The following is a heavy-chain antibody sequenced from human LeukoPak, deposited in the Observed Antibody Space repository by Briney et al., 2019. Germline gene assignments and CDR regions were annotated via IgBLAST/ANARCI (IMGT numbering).Heavy chain of an antibody. CDR1: GGTFSSYA. Sequence: SVKVSCKASGGTFSSYAISRVRQAPGQGLEWMGGIIPIFGTANYAQKFQGRVTITADESTSTAYTELSSLRSEDTAVYYCARGAGDYWYFDLWGRGTLVTVSS. CDR3: ARGAGDYWYFDL. V-gene: IGHV1-69*01. CDR2: IIPIFGTA. J-gene: IGHJ2*01. D-gene: IGHD4-17*01.